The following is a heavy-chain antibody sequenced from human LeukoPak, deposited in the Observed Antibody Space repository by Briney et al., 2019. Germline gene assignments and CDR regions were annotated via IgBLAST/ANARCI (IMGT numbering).Heavy chain of an antibody. J-gene: IGHJ4*02. CDR1: GFTFSSYS. V-gene: IGHV3-33*08. D-gene: IGHD3-16*01. Sequence: GGSLRLSCAASGFTFSSYSMNWVRQAPGKGLEWVAVIWYDGSNKYYADSVKGRFTISRDNSKNTLYLQMNSLRAEDTAVYYCARDTNSFGFDYWGQGTLVTVSS. CDR3: ARDTNSFGFDY. CDR2: IWYDGSNK.